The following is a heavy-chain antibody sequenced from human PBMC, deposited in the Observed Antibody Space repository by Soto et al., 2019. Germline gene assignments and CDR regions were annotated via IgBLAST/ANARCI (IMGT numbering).Heavy chain of an antibody. J-gene: IGHJ6*02. Sequence: QVQLVQSGAEVKKPGSSVKVSCKASGGTFSSYAISWVRQAPGQGLEWMGGIIPIFGTANYAQKFQGRVTITEDESTSTAYMELSSLRSEDTAVYYCARDGTTIFGVVIRWYYYYYGMDVWGQGTTVTVSS. CDR1: GGTFSSYA. CDR3: ARDGTTIFGVVIRWYYYYYGMDV. CDR2: IIPIFGTA. D-gene: IGHD3-3*01. V-gene: IGHV1-69*01.